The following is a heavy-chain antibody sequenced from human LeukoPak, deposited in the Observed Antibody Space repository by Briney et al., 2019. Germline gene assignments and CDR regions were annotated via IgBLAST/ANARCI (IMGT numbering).Heavy chain of an antibody. CDR2: ISISGSTI. Sequence: PGGSLRLSCAASGFTFSSYEMNWVRQAPGKGLEWVSYISISGSTIHYADSVKGRFTTSRNNAKNALYLQMNSLGAEDMAVYYCARDRPRVGLDYWGQGTLVTVSS. D-gene: IGHD2-2*01. J-gene: IGHJ4*02. CDR3: ARDRPRVGLDY. V-gene: IGHV3-48*03. CDR1: GFTFSSYE.